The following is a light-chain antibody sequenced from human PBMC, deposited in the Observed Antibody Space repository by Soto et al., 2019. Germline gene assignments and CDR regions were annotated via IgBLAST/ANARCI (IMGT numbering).Light chain of an antibody. V-gene: IGKV1-39*01. CDR2: AAS. CDR3: QKTYSTLFT. CDR1: QSISSW. J-gene: IGKJ3*01. Sequence: DIQMTQSPSTLSASVGDRFTFTCRVSQSISSWLAWYQQKPGKAPKLLIYAASSLQSRVSSRFSGSGSGTDFTLTISSLQPEDFATYHCQKTYSTLFTFGPGTKVDIK.